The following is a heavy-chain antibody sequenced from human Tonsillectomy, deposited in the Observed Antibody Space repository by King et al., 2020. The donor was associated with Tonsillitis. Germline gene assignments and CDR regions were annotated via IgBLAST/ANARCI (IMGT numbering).Heavy chain of an antibody. CDR1: GGSISSYY. CDR3: ARDFGSGTYYSRPLYY. D-gene: IGHD3-10*01. V-gene: IGHV4-59*01. J-gene: IGHJ4*02. Sequence: VQLQESGPGLVKPSETLSLTCTVSGGSISSYYWSWIRQPPGKGLEWIGYIYFSGSTHYNPSLKSRVTISVDTSKNQFSLKLRSVTAADTALYYCARDFGSGTYYSRPLYYWGQGTLVTVSS. CDR2: IYFSGST.